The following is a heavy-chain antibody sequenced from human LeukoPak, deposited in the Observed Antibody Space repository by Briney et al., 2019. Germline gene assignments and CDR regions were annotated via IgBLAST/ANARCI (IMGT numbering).Heavy chain of an antibody. D-gene: IGHD2-15*01. J-gene: IGHJ4*02. CDR2: ISSSGSTI. Sequence: GGSLRLSCAASGLTFSSYEMDWVRQAPGKGLEWVSYISSSGSTIYYADSVKGRFTISRDNAKNSLYLQMNSLRAEDTAVYYCARDSAATLDYWGQGTLVTVSS. CDR3: ARDSAATLDY. CDR1: GLTFSSYE. V-gene: IGHV3-48*03.